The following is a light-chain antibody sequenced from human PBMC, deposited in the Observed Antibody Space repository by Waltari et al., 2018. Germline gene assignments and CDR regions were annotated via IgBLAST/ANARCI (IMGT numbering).Light chain of an antibody. CDR2: EVS. Sequence: DAVLTQSPLSLPVTLGQPASISCRSSQSLVSSGGNTYLNWFRQRPGQSPRRLIYEVSKRDSGVPDRFSGSESGTDFTLKISSVEAEDVGVYFCMQGTHWPYTFGQGTKVEI. CDR1: QSLVSSGGNTY. J-gene: IGKJ2*01. V-gene: IGKV2-30*01. CDR3: MQGTHWPYT.